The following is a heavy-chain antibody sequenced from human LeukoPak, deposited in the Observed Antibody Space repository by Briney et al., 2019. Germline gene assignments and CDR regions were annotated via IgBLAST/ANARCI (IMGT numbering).Heavy chain of an antibody. J-gene: IGHJ4*02. CDR2: IYHSGST. Sequence: PSETLSLTCAVSGGSISSSNWWSWVRQPPGKGLEWIGEIYHSGSTNYNPSLKSRVTISVDKSKNQFSLKLSSVTAADTAVYYCARGVYDILTGLTSLDYWGQGTLVTVSS. CDR1: GGSISSSNW. D-gene: IGHD3-9*01. CDR3: ARGVYDILTGLTSLDY. V-gene: IGHV4-4*02.